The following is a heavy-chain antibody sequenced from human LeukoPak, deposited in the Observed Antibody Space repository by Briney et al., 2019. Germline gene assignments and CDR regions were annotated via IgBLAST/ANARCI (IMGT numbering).Heavy chain of an antibody. D-gene: IGHD3-22*01. CDR3: ARGSPHDSRGYCRY. Sequence: ASVKVSCKASGYTFTSYGISWVRQAPGQGLEWMGWISAYNGNTNYAQKLQGRDTMTTDTSTSTACMELRSLRSDDTAVYYCARGSPHDSRGYCRYWGQGTLVTVSS. J-gene: IGHJ4*02. CDR2: ISAYNGNT. CDR1: GYTFTSYG. V-gene: IGHV1-18*01.